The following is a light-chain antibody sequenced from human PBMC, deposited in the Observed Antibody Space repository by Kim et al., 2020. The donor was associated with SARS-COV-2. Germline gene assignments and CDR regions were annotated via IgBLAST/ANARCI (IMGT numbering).Light chain of an antibody. Sequence: EIVLTQSPGTLSLSPGERATLSCRASQSVTVSTTYLAWYQQRPGQPPRLLIYGASTRATDIPNRFSGSGSGTDFTLTSSRLEPEDSAVYYCQQYLTAPWTFGQGTKVDIK. CDR2: GAS. CDR1: QSVTVSTTY. V-gene: IGKV3-20*01. CDR3: QQYLTAPWT. J-gene: IGKJ1*01.